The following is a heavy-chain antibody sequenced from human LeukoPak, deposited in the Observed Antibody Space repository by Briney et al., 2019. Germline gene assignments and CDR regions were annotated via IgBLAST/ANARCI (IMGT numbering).Heavy chain of an antibody. CDR1: GGSFSGYY. CDR2: INHSGST. V-gene: IGHV4-34*01. CDR3: ARGNRPGYCSSTSCYYHYYMDV. D-gene: IGHD2-2*01. Sequence: SETLSLTCAVYGGSFSGYYWTWIRQPPGKGLEWIGEINHSGSTNYNPSLKSRVTISVDTSKTQFSLNLSSVTAADTAVYYCARGNRPGYCSSTSCYYHYYMDVWGKGTTVTVSS. J-gene: IGHJ6*03.